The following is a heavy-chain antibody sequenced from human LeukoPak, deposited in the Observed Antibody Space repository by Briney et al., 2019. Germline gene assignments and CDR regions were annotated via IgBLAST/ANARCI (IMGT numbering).Heavy chain of an antibody. CDR2: ISYDGSNK. Sequence: GGSLRLSCAASGFTFSNYAMHWVRQAPGKGLEWVALISYDGSNKFYADSVKGRFTVSRDNSKNTLYLQMDSLRPEDTAVYYCARDLGSYSAYVLADYWGQGTLVTVSS. D-gene: IGHD5-12*01. CDR3: ARDLGSYSAYVLADY. V-gene: IGHV3-30*04. J-gene: IGHJ4*02. CDR1: GFTFSNYA.